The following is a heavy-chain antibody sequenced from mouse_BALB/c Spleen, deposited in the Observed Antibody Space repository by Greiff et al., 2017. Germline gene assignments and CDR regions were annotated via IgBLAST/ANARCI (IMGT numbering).Heavy chain of an antibody. CDR3: AGESDSSGYLFAY. CDR1: GFSLTSYG. CDR2: IWAGGST. V-gene: IGHV2-9*02. Sequence: VKLMESGPGLVAPSQSLSITCTVSGFSLTSYGVHWVRQPPGKGLEWLGVIWAGGSTNYNSALMSRLSISKDNTKGQVFLKMNSLQTDDTAMYYCAGESDSSGYLFAYWGQGTLVTVSA. J-gene: IGHJ3*01. D-gene: IGHD3-2*01.